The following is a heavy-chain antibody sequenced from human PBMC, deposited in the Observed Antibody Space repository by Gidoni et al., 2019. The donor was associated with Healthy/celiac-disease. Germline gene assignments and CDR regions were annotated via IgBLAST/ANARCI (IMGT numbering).Heavy chain of an antibody. CDR2: INHSVST. V-gene: IGHV4-34*01. J-gene: IGHJ4*02. Sequence: VHLQQWGAGLLKPSETLSLTCAVYGGSFSGYYWSWIRQPPGKGLEWIGEINHSVSTNYNPSLKSRVTISVDTSKNQFSLKLSSVTAADTAVYYCARGGKYSYGFRGTPFDYWGQGTLVTVSS. D-gene: IGHD5-18*01. CDR3: ARGGKYSYGFRGTPFDY. CDR1: GGSFSGYY.